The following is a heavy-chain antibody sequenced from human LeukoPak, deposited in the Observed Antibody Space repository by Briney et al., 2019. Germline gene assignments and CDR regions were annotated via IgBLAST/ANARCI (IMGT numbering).Heavy chain of an antibody. Sequence: SETLSLTCAVYGGSFSGYYRSWIRQPPGKGLEWIGEINHSGSTNYNPPLKSRVTISVDTSKNQFSLKLSSVTAVDTAVYYCATQYYDSSLNWFDPWGQGTLVTVSS. CDR1: GGSFSGYY. J-gene: IGHJ5*02. CDR3: ATQYYDSSLNWFDP. V-gene: IGHV4-34*01. CDR2: INHSGST. D-gene: IGHD3-22*01.